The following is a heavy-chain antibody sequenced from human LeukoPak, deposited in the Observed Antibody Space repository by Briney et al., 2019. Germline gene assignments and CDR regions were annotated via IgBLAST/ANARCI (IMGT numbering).Heavy chain of an antibody. CDR2: IWYGGSNK. CDR1: GFTFSSDG. Sequence: PGGALRLSCAASGFTFSSDGMDWVRQAPGKGLEGGAVIWYGGSNKYYVYSGKGRFTSSRDNSKNKLDLQMNSREAEDTAVYYCARDYEDSSGFRIRKNYFVCWGQGTLVSVSS. V-gene: IGHV3-33*01. J-gene: IGHJ4*02. D-gene: IGHD6-19*01. CDR3: ARDYEDSSGFRIRKNYFVC.